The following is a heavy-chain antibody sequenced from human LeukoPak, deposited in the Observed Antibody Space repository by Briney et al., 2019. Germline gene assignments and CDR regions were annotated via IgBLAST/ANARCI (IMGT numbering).Heavy chain of an antibody. D-gene: IGHD6-13*01. Sequence: ASVKVSCKASGYTFTSYDINWVRQAPGQGLEWMGWISAYNGNTNYAQKLQGRVTMTTDTSTSTAYMELRSLRSDDTALYYCARALGYSSSSPFDYWGQGTLVTVSS. V-gene: IGHV1-18*01. J-gene: IGHJ4*02. CDR3: ARALGYSSSSPFDY. CDR2: ISAYNGNT. CDR1: GYTFTSYD.